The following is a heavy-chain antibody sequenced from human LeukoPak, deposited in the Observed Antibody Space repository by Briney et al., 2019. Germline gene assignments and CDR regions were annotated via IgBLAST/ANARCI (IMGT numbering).Heavy chain of an antibody. Sequence: GRSLRLSCAASGFTFSSYGMHWVRQAPGKGLEWVAVISYDGSNKYYADSVKGRFTISRDNSKNTLYLQMNSLRAEDTAVYYCANLHGVVGFYGMDVWGQGTTVTVSS. V-gene: IGHV3-30*18. J-gene: IGHJ6*02. D-gene: IGHD2-2*01. CDR2: ISYDGSNK. CDR3: ANLHGVVGFYGMDV. CDR1: GFTFSSYG.